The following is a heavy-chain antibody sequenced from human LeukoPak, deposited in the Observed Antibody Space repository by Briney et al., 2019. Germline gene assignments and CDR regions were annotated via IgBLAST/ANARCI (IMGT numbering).Heavy chain of an antibody. D-gene: IGHD4-17*01. V-gene: IGHV3-7*01. CDR3: ARGYGDPLDYYYMDV. J-gene: IGHJ6*03. CDR2: IKEDGSEK. CDR1: GFTFSSYW. Sequence: GGSLRLSCAASGFTFSSYWMSWVRQAPGKGLEWVANIKEDGSEKYYVDSVKGRFTISRDNAKNSLYLQMNSLRAEDTAVYYCARGYGDPLDYYYMDVWGKGTTVTVSS.